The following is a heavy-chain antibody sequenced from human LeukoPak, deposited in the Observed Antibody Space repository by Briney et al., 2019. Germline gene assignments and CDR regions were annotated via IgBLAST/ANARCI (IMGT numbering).Heavy chain of an antibody. Sequence: PSETLSLTCAVYGGSLSGYYWSWIRHPPGKGLEWIGEINHSGSTNYNPSLKSRVTISVDTSKNQFSLKLSSVTAADTAVYYCARARIAAAGISWFDPWGQGTLVTVSS. J-gene: IGHJ5*02. CDR3: ARARIAAAGISWFDP. CDR2: INHSGST. CDR1: GGSLSGYY. V-gene: IGHV4-34*01. D-gene: IGHD6-13*01.